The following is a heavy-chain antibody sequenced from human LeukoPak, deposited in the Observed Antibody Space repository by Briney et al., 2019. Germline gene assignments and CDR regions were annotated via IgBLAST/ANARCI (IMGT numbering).Heavy chain of an antibody. CDR3: AKARITMVRGVMSYFDY. CDR2: IKQDGSEK. Sequence: GSLRLSCAASGFTFSSYWMSWVRQAPGKGLEWVANIKQDGSEKYYVASVKGRFTISRDNAKNSLYLQMNSLRAEDTAVYYCAKARITMVRGVMSYFDYWGQGTLVTVSS. D-gene: IGHD3-10*01. V-gene: IGHV3-7*01. CDR1: GFTFSSYW. J-gene: IGHJ4*02.